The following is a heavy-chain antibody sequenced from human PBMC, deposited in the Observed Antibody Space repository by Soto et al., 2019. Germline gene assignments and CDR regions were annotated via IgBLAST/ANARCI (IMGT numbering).Heavy chain of an antibody. V-gene: IGHV3-23*01. CDR3: AKVNDYISSRDAFDI. D-gene: IGHD3-16*01. J-gene: IGHJ3*02. Sequence: PGGSLRLSCAASGFTFSSYAMSWVRQAPGKGLEWVSAISGSGGSTYYADSVKGRFTISRDNSKNTLYLQMNSLRAEDTAVYYYAKVNDYISSRDAFDIWGQGTMVTVSS. CDR1: GFTFSSYA. CDR2: ISGSGGST.